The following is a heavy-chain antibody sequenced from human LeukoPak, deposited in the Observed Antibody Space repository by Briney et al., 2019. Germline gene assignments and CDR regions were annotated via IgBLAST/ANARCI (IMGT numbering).Heavy chain of an antibody. D-gene: IGHD1-26*01. J-gene: IGHJ4*02. CDR1: GGTFSSYA. V-gene: IGHV1-69*06. CDR3: ARDYRGRWEPTEFDY. Sequence: GSSVKVSCKASGGTFSSYAISWVRQAPGQGLEWMGRIIPIFGTANYAQKFQGRVTITADKSTSTAYMELSSLRSEDTAVYYCARDYRGRWEPTEFDYWGQGTLVTVSS. CDR2: IIPIFGTA.